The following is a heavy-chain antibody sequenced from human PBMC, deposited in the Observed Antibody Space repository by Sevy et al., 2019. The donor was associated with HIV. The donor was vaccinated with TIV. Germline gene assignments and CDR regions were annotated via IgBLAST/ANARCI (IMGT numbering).Heavy chain of an antibody. Sequence: GGSLRLSCAASGFTFSSYEMNWVRQAPGKGLEWVSYISNTGSSIYYSYSVKGRFTMSRDNAKNSLYLQMNSLRGEDTAVYYCARDLPPSATTVSHFDYWGRGTLVTVSS. V-gene: IGHV3-48*03. CDR1: GFTFSSYE. J-gene: IGHJ4*02. D-gene: IGHD4-17*01. CDR3: ARDLPPSATTVSHFDY. CDR2: ISNTGSSI.